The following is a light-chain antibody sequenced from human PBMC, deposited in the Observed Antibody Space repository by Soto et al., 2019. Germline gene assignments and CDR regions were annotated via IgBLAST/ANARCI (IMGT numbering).Light chain of an antibody. J-gene: IGKJ1*01. CDR3: QHYNSYSEA. CDR1: QSIGTS. V-gene: IGKV1-5*03. CDR2: KAS. Sequence: DIQMTQSASTLSASVGDRVTITCRASQSIGTSLAWYQQKKGKAPKLLIYKASTLKSGVPSRFSGSGYGTEVNLTISSLQPDDFATYYCQHYNSYSEAFGQGTKVDIK.